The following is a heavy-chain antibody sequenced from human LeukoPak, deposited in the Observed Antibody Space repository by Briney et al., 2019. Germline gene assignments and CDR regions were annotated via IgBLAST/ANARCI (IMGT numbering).Heavy chain of an antibody. D-gene: IGHD3-22*01. CDR3: ARDTDYYDSSGYYFF. J-gene: IGHJ4*02. Sequence: GGSLRLSCAASGFIFTDYWMNWVRQAPGKGLEWVAMIKYDGIDTQYLDSVKGRFTISRDNAKNSLYLEMNSLRAEDTAMYYCARDTDYYDSSGYYFFWGQGTLVTVSS. V-gene: IGHV3-7*01. CDR1: GFIFTDYW. CDR2: IKYDGIDT.